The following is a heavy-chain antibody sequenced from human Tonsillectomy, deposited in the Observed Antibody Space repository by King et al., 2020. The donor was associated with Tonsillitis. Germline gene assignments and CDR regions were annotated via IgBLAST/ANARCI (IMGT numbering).Heavy chain of an antibody. Sequence: VQLVESGGGLVQPGGSLRLSCAASGFTFSSYSMNWVRQAPGKGLEWVSYISSSSSTIYYADSVKGRFTISRDNAKNSLYLQMNSLRAEDTAVYYCAKSRPFEPTHYWGQGTLVTVSS. V-gene: IGHV3-48*01. CDR1: GFTFSSYS. J-gene: IGHJ4*02. CDR2: ISSSSSTI. D-gene: IGHD3-10*01. CDR3: AKSRPFEPTHY.